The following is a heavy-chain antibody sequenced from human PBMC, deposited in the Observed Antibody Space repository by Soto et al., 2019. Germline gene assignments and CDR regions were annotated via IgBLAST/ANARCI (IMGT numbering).Heavy chain of an antibody. CDR3: ASHVDSGERDAFDI. D-gene: IGHD4-17*01. V-gene: IGHV1-45*02. CDR2: ITPFNGNT. Sequence: QMQLVQSGAEVKKTGSSVKVSCKASGYTFTYRYLHWVRQAPGQALEWMGWITPFNGNTNYAQKFQVRVTITRDRSMSTAYMELSRLRSQDTAMYYCASHVDSGERDAFDIWGQGTMVTVSS. CDR1: GYTFTYRY. J-gene: IGHJ3*02.